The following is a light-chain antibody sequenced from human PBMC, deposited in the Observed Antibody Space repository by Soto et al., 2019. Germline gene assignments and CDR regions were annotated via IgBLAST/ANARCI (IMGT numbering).Light chain of an antibody. CDR1: QTVSTF. CDR2: SAS. Sequence: DIQMTQSPSSLSASVGDRVTITCRASQTVSTFLNWYQQKPGKVPKVLIYSASSLQSGVPSRFSGSGSGTDFTLTINSLQPEDFATYCCQQSYFTPITFGQGTRLEIK. V-gene: IGKV1-39*01. CDR3: QQSYFTPIT. J-gene: IGKJ5*01.